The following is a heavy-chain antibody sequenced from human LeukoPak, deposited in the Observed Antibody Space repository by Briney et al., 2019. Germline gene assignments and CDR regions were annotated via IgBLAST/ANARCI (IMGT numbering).Heavy chain of an antibody. J-gene: IGHJ4*02. CDR2: IRTTAEGAKYA. CDR1: GFSFTDYP. Sequence: GGSLRPSCATSGFSFTDYPMNWVRQAPGKGLEWISNIRTTAEGAKYAYYADSVKGRVTISRDDGKNTLYLHMNSLRDDDTAVYYCATDQRNVFDYSGQGNLVTVSS. D-gene: IGHD1-1*01. V-gene: IGHV3-48*02. CDR3: ATDQRNVFDY.